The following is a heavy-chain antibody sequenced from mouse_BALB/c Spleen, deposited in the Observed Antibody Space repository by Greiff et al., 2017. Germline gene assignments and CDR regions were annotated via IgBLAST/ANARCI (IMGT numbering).Heavy chain of an antibody. CDR2: IYPGDGDT. CDR1: GYAFSSYW. CDR3: ARGDGNPYYYAMDY. J-gene: IGHJ4*01. Sequence: VQLQESGAELVRPGSSVKISCKASGYAFSSYWMNWVKQRPGQGLEWIGQIYPGDGDTNYNGKFKGKATLTADKSSSTAYMQLSSRTSEDSAVYVCARGDGNPYYYAMDYWGQGTSVTVSS. V-gene: IGHV1-80*01. D-gene: IGHD2-1*01.